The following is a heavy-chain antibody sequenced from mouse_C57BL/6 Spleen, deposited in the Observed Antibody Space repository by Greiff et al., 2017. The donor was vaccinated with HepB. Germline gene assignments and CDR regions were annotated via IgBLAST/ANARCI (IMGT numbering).Heavy chain of an antibody. CDR3: ASLSDYDRAWFAY. V-gene: IGHV3-6*01. CDR1: GYSITSGYY. CDR2: ISYDGSN. Sequence: EVHLVESGPGLVKPSQSLSLTCSVTGYSITSGYYWNWIRQFPGNQLEWMGYISYDGSNNYNPTLKNRISITRDTSKNQFFLKLNSVTTEDTATYYCASLSDYDRAWFAYWGQGTLVTVSA. J-gene: IGHJ3*01. D-gene: IGHD2-4*01.